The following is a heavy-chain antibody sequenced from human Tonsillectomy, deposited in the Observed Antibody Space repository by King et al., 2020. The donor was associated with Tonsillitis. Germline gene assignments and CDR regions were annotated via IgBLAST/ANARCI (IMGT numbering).Heavy chain of an antibody. CDR1: GFTFSTYS. J-gene: IGHJ6*02. Sequence: VQLVESGGGLVKPGGSLRLSCAASGFTFSTYSMNWVRQAPGKGLEWVSSISSSSSYIYYADSVKGRFTISRDNAKNSLYLQMNSLRADDTAVYYCARDSGYYGMDIWGQGTTVTVSS. CDR2: ISSSSSYI. CDR3: ARDSGYYGMDI. V-gene: IGHV3-21*01.